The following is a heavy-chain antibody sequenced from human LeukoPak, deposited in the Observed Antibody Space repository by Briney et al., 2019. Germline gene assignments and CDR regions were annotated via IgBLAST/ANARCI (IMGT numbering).Heavy chain of an antibody. CDR3: ARDKDDSSGYYEGYFDY. CDR2: NNPNSGDT. J-gene: IGHJ4*02. CDR1: GYTFIGYY. V-gene: IGHV1-2*02. Sequence: ASVKVSCKASGYTFIGYYMHWVRQAPAQGLEWMGWNNPNSGDTNYAQKFQGRVTMTRDTSISTAYMELSRLRSDDTAVYYCARDKDDSSGYYEGYFDYWGQGTLVTVSS. D-gene: IGHD3-22*01.